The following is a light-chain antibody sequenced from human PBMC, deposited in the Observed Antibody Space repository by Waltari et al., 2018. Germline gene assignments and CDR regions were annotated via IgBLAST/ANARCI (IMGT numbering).Light chain of an antibody. V-gene: IGKV3-20*01. CDR2: EAS. J-gene: IGKJ1*01. CDR3: QKYVTLPAT. CDR1: QSVSRF. Sequence: EIVLTQSPGTLSLSPGERATLSCRASQSVSRFLAWYQKKPGKAPRLLFYEASSRATVSPDRCSGSGAWTDFRLTITGVGPEDFAVYYCQKYVTLPATFGQGTKVEIK.